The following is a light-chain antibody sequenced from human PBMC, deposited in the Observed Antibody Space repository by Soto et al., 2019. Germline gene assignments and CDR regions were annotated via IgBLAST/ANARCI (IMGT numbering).Light chain of an antibody. CDR3: QQRSNWPPIT. CDR1: QSVSRN. CDR2: DAS. J-gene: IGKJ5*01. Sequence: EIVMTQSPATLSVSPGERATLSCRASQSVSRNLAWYRQKPGQAPRVLIYDASHRATGIPARFSGSGSGTDFTLTISSLEPEDAALYYCQQRSNWPPITFGQGTRLEIK. V-gene: IGKV3-11*01.